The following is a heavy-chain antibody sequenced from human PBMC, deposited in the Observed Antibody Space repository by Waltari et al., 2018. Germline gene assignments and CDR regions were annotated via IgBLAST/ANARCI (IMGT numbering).Heavy chain of an antibody. CDR2: INHSGST. J-gene: IGHJ3*02. D-gene: IGHD5-12*01. CDR3: ARGTRIWLRGAFDI. V-gene: IGHV4-34*01. CDR1: GGSFSGYY. Sequence: QVQLQQWGTGLLKPSETLSLTCAVYGGSFSGYYWSWIRQPPGKGLEWIGEINHSGSTNYNPSLKSRVTISVDTSKNQFSLKLSSVTAADTAGYYCARGTRIWLRGAFDIWGQGTMVTVSS.